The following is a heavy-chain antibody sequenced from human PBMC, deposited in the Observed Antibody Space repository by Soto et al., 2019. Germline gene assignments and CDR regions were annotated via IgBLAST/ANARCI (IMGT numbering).Heavy chain of an antibody. Sequence: QVQLVESGGGVVQPGRSLRLSCAASGFTFSSYGMDWVCQAPGKRLEWVAVIWYDGSNKYYADSVKGRFTISRDNSKNTLYLQMNSLRAEDTAVYYCARDSARTLKVVTLFDYWGQGTLVTVSS. V-gene: IGHV3-33*01. CDR1: GFTFSSYG. J-gene: IGHJ4*02. CDR3: ARDSARTLKVVTLFDY. D-gene: IGHD3-22*01. CDR2: IWYDGSNK.